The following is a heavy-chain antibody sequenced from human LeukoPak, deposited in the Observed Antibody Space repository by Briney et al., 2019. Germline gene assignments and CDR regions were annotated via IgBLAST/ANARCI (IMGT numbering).Heavy chain of an antibody. Sequence: ASVKVSCKASGGAFSSYTITWVGQAPGQGLEYMGGIIPIFGTANYAQKFQGRVTLTADESTSAAYMELSSLRSEDAAWYYCARVYPGDLYYNRGYFDQWGQGTRVTVSS. D-gene: IGHD3-10*01. CDR3: ARVYPGDLYYNRGYFDQ. J-gene: IGHJ4*02. CDR2: IIPIFGTA. V-gene: IGHV1-69*13. CDR1: GGAFSSYT.